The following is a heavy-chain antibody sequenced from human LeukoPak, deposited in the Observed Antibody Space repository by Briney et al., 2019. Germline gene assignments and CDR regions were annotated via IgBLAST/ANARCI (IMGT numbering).Heavy chain of an antibody. CDR3: ARDLRGYSYGYDAFDI. J-gene: IGHJ3*02. D-gene: IGHD5-18*01. Sequence: GGSLRLSCAVSGFTISSYAMSWVRQAPGKGLEWVSVIYSGGSTYYADSVKGRFTISRDNSKNTLYLQMNSLRAEDTAVYYCARDLRGYSYGYDAFDIWGQGTMVTVSS. CDR1: GFTISSYA. V-gene: IGHV3-66*01. CDR2: IYSGGST.